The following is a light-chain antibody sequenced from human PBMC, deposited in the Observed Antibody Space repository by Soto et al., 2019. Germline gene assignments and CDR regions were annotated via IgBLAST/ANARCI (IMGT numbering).Light chain of an antibody. CDR1: SSDVGGYNY. Sequence: QSVLTRPASVSGSPGQSITISCTGTSSDVGGYNYVSWYQQHPGKAPKLIIYEVSNRPTGVSNRFSGSKSGHTASLTISGLQSEDEADYFCTSYTSSSTLDVFGTGTKVTVL. CDR2: EVS. V-gene: IGLV2-14*01. CDR3: TSYTSSSTLDV. J-gene: IGLJ1*01.